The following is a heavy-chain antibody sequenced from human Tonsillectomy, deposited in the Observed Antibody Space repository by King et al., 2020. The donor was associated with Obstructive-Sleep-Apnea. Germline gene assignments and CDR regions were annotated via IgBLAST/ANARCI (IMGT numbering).Heavy chain of an antibody. CDR3: ARDIVVVPAAYSYGMDV. Sequence: VQLQESGPGLVKPSQTLSLTCTVSGGSISSGGYYWSWIRQHPGRGLEWIGYIYYSGSTYSNPSLKSRVTISVDTSKNQFSLKLSSVTAADTAVYYCARDIVVVPAAYSYGMDVWGQGTTVTVSS. CDR2: IYYSGST. D-gene: IGHD2-2*01. J-gene: IGHJ6*02. CDR1: GGSISSGGYY. V-gene: IGHV4-31*03.